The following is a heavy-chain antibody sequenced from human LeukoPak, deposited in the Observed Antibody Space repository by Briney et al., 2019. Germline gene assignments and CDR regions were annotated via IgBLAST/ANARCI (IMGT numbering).Heavy chain of an antibody. V-gene: IGHV3-30*18. CDR3: AKDRSATVVTPVDF. CDR2: ISYDGSNK. Sequence: PGGSLRLSCAASGFTFSSYGMHWVRQAPGKGLEWVAVISYDGSNKYYADSVKGRFTISRDNSKNTLYLQMNSLRAEDTAVYYCAKDRSATVVTPVDFLGQGTLVNVS. D-gene: IGHD4-23*01. CDR1: GFTFSSYG. J-gene: IGHJ4*02.